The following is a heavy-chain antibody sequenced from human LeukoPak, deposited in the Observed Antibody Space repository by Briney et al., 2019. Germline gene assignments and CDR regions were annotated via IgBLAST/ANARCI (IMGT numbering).Heavy chain of an antibody. Sequence: GGSLRLSCAASGFTFSDYYMSWIRQAPGKGLEWVSYISSSGNTIYSADSMKGRFTISRDNAKNPLYLQMNSLRAEDTAVYYCARGGYCNSTTCYFNDWFDPWGQGTLVTVSS. CDR1: GFTFSDYY. D-gene: IGHD2-2*01. CDR3: ARGGYCNSTTCYFNDWFDP. V-gene: IGHV3-11*01. CDR2: ISSSGNTI. J-gene: IGHJ5*02.